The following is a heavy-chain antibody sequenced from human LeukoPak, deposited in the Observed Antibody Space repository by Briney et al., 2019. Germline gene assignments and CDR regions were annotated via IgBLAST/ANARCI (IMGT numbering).Heavy chain of an antibody. J-gene: IGHJ4*02. V-gene: IGHV3-30*18. CDR1: GFTFSSYG. CDR2: VSYDGNNK. D-gene: IGHD3-3*01. CDR3: AKDLRTADFWSGYPDY. Sequence: RGSLRLSCAASGFTFSSYGMHWVRQAPGKGLEWVAVVSYDGNNKYYADSVKGRFTISRDNSKNTLYLQMNSLRAEDTAVYYCAKDLRTADFWSGYPDYWGQGTLVTVSS.